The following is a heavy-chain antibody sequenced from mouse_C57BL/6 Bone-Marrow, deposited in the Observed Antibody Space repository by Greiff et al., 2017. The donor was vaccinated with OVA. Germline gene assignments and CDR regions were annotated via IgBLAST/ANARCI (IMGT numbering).Heavy chain of an antibody. CDR3: ARQLRLRAWFAY. CDR1: GIDFSRYW. Sequence: CTASGIDFSRYWMSWVRRAPGKGLEWIGDINPDSSTINYAPSLKDKFIISRDNAKNTLYLQMSKVRSEDTALYYCARQLRLRAWFAYWGQGTLVTVSA. D-gene: IGHD3-2*02. CDR2: INPDSSTI. V-gene: IGHV4-1*01. J-gene: IGHJ3*01.